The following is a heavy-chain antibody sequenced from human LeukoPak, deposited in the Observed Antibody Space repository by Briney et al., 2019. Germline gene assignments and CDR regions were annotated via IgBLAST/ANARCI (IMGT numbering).Heavy chain of an antibody. J-gene: IGHJ4*02. CDR2: ISSSSSYT. V-gene: IGHV3-11*06. D-gene: IGHD2/OR15-2a*01. CDR1: GFTFSDYD. CDR3: VRGVRYYGSNAFDY. Sequence: PGGSLRLSCAASGFTFSDYDMSWIRKAPGKGLEWVSYISSSSSYTNYGDSVKGRFTISRDNAKNTLYLQLHSLRAEDTAVYYCVRGVRYYGSNAFDYWGQGTLVTVSS.